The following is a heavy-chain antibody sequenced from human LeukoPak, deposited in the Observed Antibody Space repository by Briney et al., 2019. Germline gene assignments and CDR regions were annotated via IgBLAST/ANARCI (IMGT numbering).Heavy chain of an antibody. CDR1: GYTFTAQY. D-gene: IGHD3-10*01. CDR3: ASLPRGSGSYYNY. J-gene: IGHJ4*02. V-gene: IGHV1-2*02. Sequence: ASMKVSCKASGYTFTAQYLHWVRQAPGQGLEWMRWITPDSGDTHYAQKFQGRVTMTSDTSTSTGYMELSRVKSDDTAVYYCASLPRGSGSYYNYWGQGILVTASS. CDR2: ITPDSGDT.